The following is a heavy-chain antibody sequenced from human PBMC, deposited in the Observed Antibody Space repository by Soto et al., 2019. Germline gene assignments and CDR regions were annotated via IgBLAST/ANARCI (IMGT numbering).Heavy chain of an antibody. CDR1: GYSFTSYW. J-gene: IGHJ3*02. Sequence: GESLKISCKGSGYSFTSYWISWVRQMPGKGLEWMGRIDPSDSYTNYSPSFQGHVTISADKSISTAYLQWSSLKASDTAMYYCARRGGYYDSSGYYYNDAFDIWGQGTMVTVSS. D-gene: IGHD3-22*01. CDR2: IDPSDSYT. CDR3: ARRGGYYDSSGYYYNDAFDI. V-gene: IGHV5-10-1*01.